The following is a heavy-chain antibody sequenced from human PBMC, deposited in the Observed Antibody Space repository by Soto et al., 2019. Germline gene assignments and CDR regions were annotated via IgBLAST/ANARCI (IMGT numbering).Heavy chain of an antibody. V-gene: IGHV1-69*08. CDR3: AGDPDSHYNDSHASSYP. CDR2: IIPIIGII. J-gene: IGHJ5*02. CDR1: GGTFSTYT. D-gene: IGHD4-4*01. Sequence: QVQLVQSGAEVKKRGSSVKVSCKASGGTFSTYTITWVRQAPGQELEWMGRIIPIIGIINYAQTFQGRVTISADKFTGTAYMELTGLRSDDTAVYYCAGDPDSHYNDSHASSYPWGQGTLVTVSS.